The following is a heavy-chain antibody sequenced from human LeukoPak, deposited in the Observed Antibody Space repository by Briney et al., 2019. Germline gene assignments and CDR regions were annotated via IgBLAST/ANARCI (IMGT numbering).Heavy chain of an antibody. D-gene: IGHD4-17*01. V-gene: IGHV1-18*01. CDR3: ARSPSGIYGDYAAFDI. CDR1: GYTFTSYG. CDR2: ISAYNGNT. Sequence: GASVKVSCKASGYTFTSYGISWVRQAPGQGLEWMGWISAYNGNTNYAQKLQGRVTMTTDTSTSTAYMELRSLRSDDTAVYYCARSPSGIYGDYAAFDIWGQGTMVTVSS. J-gene: IGHJ3*02.